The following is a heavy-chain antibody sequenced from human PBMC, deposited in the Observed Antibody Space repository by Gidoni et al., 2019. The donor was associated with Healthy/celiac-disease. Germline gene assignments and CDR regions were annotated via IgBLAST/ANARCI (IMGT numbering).Heavy chain of an antibody. CDR1: GFTFSSYG. Sequence: QVQLVESGGGVVQPGRSLRLSCAASGFTFSSYGMPWVRQAPGKGLEWVAVISYDGSNKYYADSVKGQFTISRDNSKNTLYLQMNSLRAEDTAVYYCAKDDVPKWSPRRTNYYGMDVWGQGTTVTVSS. J-gene: IGHJ6*02. CDR3: AKDDVPKWSPRRTNYYGMDV. D-gene: IGHD2-15*01. CDR2: ISYDGSNK. V-gene: IGHV3-30*18.